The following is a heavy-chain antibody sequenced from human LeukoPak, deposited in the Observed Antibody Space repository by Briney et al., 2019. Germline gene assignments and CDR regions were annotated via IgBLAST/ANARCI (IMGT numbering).Heavy chain of an antibody. Sequence: SETLSLTCTVSGDSIITSRYYWAWIRQPPGKGLEWIGSISYSGSTNYDPSLKSRVTISVDTSKNQFSLQLSSVTAADAAFYYCVRERTFFGENYWGQGTLVTVSS. CDR1: GDSIITSRYY. V-gene: IGHV4-39*02. CDR3: VRERTFFGENY. CDR2: ISYSGST. D-gene: IGHD3-10*01. J-gene: IGHJ4*02.